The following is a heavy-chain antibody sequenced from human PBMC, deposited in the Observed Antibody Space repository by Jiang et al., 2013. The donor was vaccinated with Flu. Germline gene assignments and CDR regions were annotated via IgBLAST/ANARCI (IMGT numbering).Heavy chain of an antibody. Sequence: GPGLVKPSETLSLTCTVSGGSISSYYWSWIRQPPGKGLEWIGYIYYSGSTNYNPSLKSRVTISVDTSKNQFSLKLSSVTAADTAVYYCARAGELGYYYGMDVWGK. V-gene: IGHV4-59*01. CDR2: IYYSGST. CDR1: GGSISSYY. D-gene: IGHD7-27*01. J-gene: IGHJ6*04. CDR3: ARAGELGYYYGMDV.